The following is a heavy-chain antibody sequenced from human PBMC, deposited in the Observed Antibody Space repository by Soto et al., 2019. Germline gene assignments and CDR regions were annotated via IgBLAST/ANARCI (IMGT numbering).Heavy chain of an antibody. CDR2: ISGSHGST. J-gene: IGHJ4*02. V-gene: IGHV3-23*01. CDR1: GFTFSNYA. CDR3: AKGSPGSGYDLEY. Sequence: PGGSLRLSCAASGFTFSNYAMNWVRQAPEKGLEWVSSISGSHGSTYYADSVNGRFTISRDNSKNMLYLQVNTLRVEDTAVYYCAKGSPGSGYDLEYWGQGTLVTVSS. D-gene: IGHD5-12*01.